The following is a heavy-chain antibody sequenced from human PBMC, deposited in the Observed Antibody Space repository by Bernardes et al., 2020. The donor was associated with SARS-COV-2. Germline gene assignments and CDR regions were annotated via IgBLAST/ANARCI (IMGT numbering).Heavy chain of an antibody. J-gene: IGHJ3*02. CDR1: GFTFSKFA. Sequence: GGSLRLSCAASGFTFSKFAMTWVRQTPGKGLEWVSSISGSGGSTYYADSVKGRFTISRDNSKNTLFLQMNSLRAEDTAVYYCAKDLTATVTRNDAVDILGQGTMVAVSS. CDR2: ISGSGGST. CDR3: AKDLTATVTRNDAVDI. V-gene: IGHV3-23*01. D-gene: IGHD4-17*01.